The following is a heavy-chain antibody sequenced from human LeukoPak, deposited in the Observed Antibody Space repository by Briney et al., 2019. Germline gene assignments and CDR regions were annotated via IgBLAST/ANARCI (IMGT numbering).Heavy chain of an antibody. CDR3: ARYCSSTNCYIGGDH. V-gene: IGHV3-7*01. D-gene: IGHD2-2*02. J-gene: IGHJ4*02. CDR2: IKEDGSDT. Sequence: GGSLRLSCAASGFTFSTYWMTWDRQAPGKGLEWVANIKEDGSDTYYVDSVKGRFTISRDNAKNSLYLQMNSLRAEDTAMYYCARYCSSTNCYIGGDHWGQGTLVTVSS. CDR1: GFTFSTYW.